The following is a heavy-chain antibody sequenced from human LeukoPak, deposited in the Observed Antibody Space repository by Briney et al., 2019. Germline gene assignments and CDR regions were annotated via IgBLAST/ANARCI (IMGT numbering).Heavy chain of an antibody. V-gene: IGHV3-43*02. D-gene: IGHD3-22*01. Sequence: GGSLRLSCAAPGFSFDDYAIHWVRQAPGKGLEWVSLISGDGGSTFYADSVKGRFTISRDNSKNSLYLQMSSLRSEDTALYYCARESDSSGWYDSWGQGTLVSVSS. CDR3: ARESDSSGWYDS. J-gene: IGHJ5*01. CDR1: GFSFDDYA. CDR2: ISGDGGST.